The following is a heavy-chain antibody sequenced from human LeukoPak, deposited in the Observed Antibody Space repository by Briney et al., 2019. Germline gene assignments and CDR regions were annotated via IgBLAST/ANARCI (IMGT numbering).Heavy chain of an antibody. CDR1: GGSFSGYY. Sequence: SETLSLTCAVHGGSFSGYYWSWIRQPPEKGLEWIGEVHHSGSTSYNPSLKSRVTISVDTSKNQFSLKLSSVTAADTAVYYCARAGGLWQQLVPLDFWGQGTLVTVSS. CDR2: VHHSGST. J-gene: IGHJ4*02. D-gene: IGHD6-13*01. CDR3: ARAGGLWQQLVPLDF. V-gene: IGHV4-34*01.